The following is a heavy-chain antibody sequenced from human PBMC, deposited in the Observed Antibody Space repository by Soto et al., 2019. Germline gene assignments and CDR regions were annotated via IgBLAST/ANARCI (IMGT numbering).Heavy chain of an antibody. CDR3: ARESEDLTSNFDY. Sequence: EVQLVESGGGLVKPGGSLRLSCAASGFTFTRYSMNWVRQAPGKGLEWVSSISSTTHYIYYADSMRGRFTISRDNAKNAVYLEMKSLRAEDTAVYYCARESEDLTSNFDYWGQGTLVTVSS. CDR2: ISSTTHYI. CDR1: GFTFTRYS. V-gene: IGHV3-21*06. J-gene: IGHJ4*02.